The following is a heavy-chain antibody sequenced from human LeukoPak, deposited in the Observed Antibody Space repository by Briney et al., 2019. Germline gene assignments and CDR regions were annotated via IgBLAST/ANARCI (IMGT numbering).Heavy chain of an antibody. CDR3: AATLWFGDAFDI. CDR2: INHSGSS. J-gene: IGHJ3*02. V-gene: IGHV4-34*01. Sequence: PSETLSLTCAVYGGSFRGYYWSWIRQPPGKGLEWIGEINHSGSSNYNPSLKSRVTISVDTSKNQFSLKLSSVTAADTAVYYCAATLWFGDAFDIWGQGTMVTVSS. D-gene: IGHD3-10*01. CDR1: GGSFRGYY.